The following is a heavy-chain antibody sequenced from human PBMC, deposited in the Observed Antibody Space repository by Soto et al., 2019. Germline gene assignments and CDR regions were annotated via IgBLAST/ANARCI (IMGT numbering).Heavy chain of an antibody. Sequence: QITLKESGPTLLKPTQTLTLTCTFAGVSLSTSVVGVGWIRQHPGKPLEWLELIYWDDDKRYSPSLKSRLTITKDTSKTQVVLTMTNRDPVDTATYYCAHGLIGNFDYWGQGTLVTVSS. CDR3: AHGLIGNFDY. D-gene: IGHD3-10*01. V-gene: IGHV2-5*02. CDR1: GVSLSTSVVG. J-gene: IGHJ4*02. CDR2: IYWDDDK.